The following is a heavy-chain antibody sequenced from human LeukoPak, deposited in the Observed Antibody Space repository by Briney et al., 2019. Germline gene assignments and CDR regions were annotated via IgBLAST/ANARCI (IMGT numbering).Heavy chain of an antibody. CDR2: IKQDGSEK. Sequence: PGGSLRLSCAASGFTFSSYWMSWVRQAPGKGLEWVANIKQDGSEKYYVDSVKGRFTISRDNAKNSLYLQMNSLRAEDTAVYYCASSGWTYYYYYYMDVWGKGTTVTVSS. D-gene: IGHD6-19*01. J-gene: IGHJ6*03. V-gene: IGHV3-7*01. CDR1: GFTFSSYW. CDR3: ASSGWTYYYYYYMDV.